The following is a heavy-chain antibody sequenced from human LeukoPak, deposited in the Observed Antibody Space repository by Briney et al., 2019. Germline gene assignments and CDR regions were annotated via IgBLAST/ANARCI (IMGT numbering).Heavy chain of an antibody. J-gene: IGHJ6*02. Sequence: GESLKLSCKGSGYSFASYWIGWVRQMPGKGLEWMGIIYPGDSDTRYSPSFQGQVTISADKSISTAYLQWSSLKASDTAMYYCARPLLSPYYYYGMDVWGQGTTVTVSS. D-gene: IGHD3-10*01. V-gene: IGHV5-51*01. CDR2: IYPGDSDT. CDR3: ARPLLSPYYYYGMDV. CDR1: GYSFASYW.